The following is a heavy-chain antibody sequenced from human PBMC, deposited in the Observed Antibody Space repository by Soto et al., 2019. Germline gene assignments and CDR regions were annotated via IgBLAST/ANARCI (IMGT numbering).Heavy chain of an antibody. V-gene: IGHV3-33*01. Sequence: LRLSCAASGFTFSSYGMHWVRQAPGKGLEWVAVIWYDGSNKYYADSVKGRFTISRDNSKNTLYLQMNSLRAEDTAVYYCARDQGYGSGSYYNVFYYFDYWGQGTLVTVSS. CDR2: IWYDGSNK. D-gene: IGHD3-10*01. CDR1: GFTFSSYG. J-gene: IGHJ4*02. CDR3: ARDQGYGSGSYYNVFYYFDY.